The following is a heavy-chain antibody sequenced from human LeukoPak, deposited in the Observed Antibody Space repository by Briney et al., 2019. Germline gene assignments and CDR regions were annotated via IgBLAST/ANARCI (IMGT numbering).Heavy chain of an antibody. Sequence: SETLSLTCTVSGGSISSSSYYWGWIRQPPGKGLEWIGSIYYRGSTYYNPSLKSRVTISVDTSKNQFSLKLSSVTAADTAVYYCARSGWYGAFDIWGQGTMVTVSS. V-gene: IGHV4-39*01. J-gene: IGHJ3*02. D-gene: IGHD6-19*01. CDR2: IYYRGST. CDR1: GGSISSSSYY. CDR3: ARSGWYGAFDI.